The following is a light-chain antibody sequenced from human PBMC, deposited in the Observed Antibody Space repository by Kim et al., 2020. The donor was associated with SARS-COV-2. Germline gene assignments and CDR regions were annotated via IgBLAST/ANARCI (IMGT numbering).Light chain of an antibody. CDR1: SSNIGSNT. J-gene: IGLJ3*02. Sequence: QSVLTQPPSASGTPGQRVTISCSGSSSNIGSNTVNWYQQLPGTAPKLLIYSNNQRPSGVPDRFSGSKSGTSASLAISGLQSEDEADYYCAAWDDSLNGGVFGGGTQRTVL. CDR2: SNN. V-gene: IGLV1-44*01. CDR3: AAWDDSLNGGV.